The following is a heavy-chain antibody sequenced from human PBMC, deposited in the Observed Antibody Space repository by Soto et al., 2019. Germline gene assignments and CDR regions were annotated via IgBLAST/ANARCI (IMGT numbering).Heavy chain of an antibody. CDR1: GFTFGDYA. V-gene: IGHV3-9*01. D-gene: IGHD6-19*01. J-gene: IGHJ4*02. CDR3: AKSHTTSGWYVTTDY. CDR2: ISWNSGSI. Sequence: GGSLRLSCAASGFTFGDYAMQWVRQAPGKGLEWVSAISWNSGSIDYADSVKGRFTISRGNAKNSLYLQMNSLRAEGTALYYCAKSHTTSGWYVTTDYWGQGTRVTVSS.